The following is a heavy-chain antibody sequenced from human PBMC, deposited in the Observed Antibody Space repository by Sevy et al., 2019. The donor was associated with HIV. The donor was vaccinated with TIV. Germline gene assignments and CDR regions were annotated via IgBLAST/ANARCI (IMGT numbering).Heavy chain of an antibody. CDR2: FDPEDGTT. CDR1: GYTLTQLS. CDR3: ATTREYYSDNSGCLDY. J-gene: IGHJ4*02. V-gene: IGHV1-24*01. Sequence: ASVKVSCKVSGYTLTQLSMHWVRQTPGKGLEWMGRFDPEDGTTIYAQKFQGRVTMTEDTSTDTAYLELSSLRSEDTAVYYCATTREYYSDNSGCLDYWGRGTLVTVSS. D-gene: IGHD3-22*01.